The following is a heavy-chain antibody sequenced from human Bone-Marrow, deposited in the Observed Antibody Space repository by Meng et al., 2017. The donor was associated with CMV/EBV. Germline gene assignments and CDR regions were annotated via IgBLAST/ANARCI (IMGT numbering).Heavy chain of an antibody. V-gene: IGHV3-49*04. Sequence: GGSLRLSGRTSGFAFGDYAMTWVRQAPGKGLEWVGFIRRKAYGGATAYAASVKFRFTISRDDSKSVAYLQMSSLKTEDTALYYCTRWHSGSHFDYWGQGTLVTVSS. J-gene: IGHJ4*02. D-gene: IGHD2-15*01. CDR2: IRRKAYGGAT. CDR1: GFAFGDYA. CDR3: TRWHSGSHFDY.